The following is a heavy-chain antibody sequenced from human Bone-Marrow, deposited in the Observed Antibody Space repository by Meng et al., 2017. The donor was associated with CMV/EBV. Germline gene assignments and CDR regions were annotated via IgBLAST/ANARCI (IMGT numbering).Heavy chain of an antibody. CDR3: ARLSRYCSSTSCYWSWFDP. CDR2: IYPGDSDT. CDR1: GYSFTSYW. Sequence: GESLKISCKGSGYSFTSYWIGWVRQMPGKGLEWMGIIYPGDSDTRYSPSFQGQVTISADKSISTAYLQWSSLKASDTAMYYCARLSRYCSSTSCYWSWFDPWGQGTPVTVSS. V-gene: IGHV5-51*01. D-gene: IGHD2-2*01. J-gene: IGHJ5*02.